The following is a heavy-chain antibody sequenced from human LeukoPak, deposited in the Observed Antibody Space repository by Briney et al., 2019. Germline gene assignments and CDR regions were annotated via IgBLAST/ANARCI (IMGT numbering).Heavy chain of an antibody. J-gene: IGHJ4*02. V-gene: IGHV1-2*02. D-gene: IGHD6-19*01. CDR2: INSNTGGR. CDR3: VRQANSAWYLDH. Sequence: ASVNVSCKTSGYTFTDYYMHWVRQAPGQGLERIGWINSNTGGRSYAQKFQGRVTMTRDTSITTAYMAVIRLTSNDTAVYYCVRQANSAWYLDHWGQGTLVTVSS. CDR1: GYTFTDYY.